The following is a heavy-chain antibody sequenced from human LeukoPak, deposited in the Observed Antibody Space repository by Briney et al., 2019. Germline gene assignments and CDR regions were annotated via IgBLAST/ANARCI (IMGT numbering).Heavy chain of an antibody. V-gene: IGHV4-59*01. CDR3: ARGPWALNDY. CDR1: GVSISNYY. D-gene: IGHD3-16*01. Sequence: PSETLSLTCTVSGVSISNYYWSWIRQPPGKGLEWIGYIYYSGSTNYNPSLKSRVTISVDTSKDQFSLKLSSVTAAGTAVYYCARGPWALNDYWGQGTLVTVSS. CDR2: IYYSGST. J-gene: IGHJ4*02.